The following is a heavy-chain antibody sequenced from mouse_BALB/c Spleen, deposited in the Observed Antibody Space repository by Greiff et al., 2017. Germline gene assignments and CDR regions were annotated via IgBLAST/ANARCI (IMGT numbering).Heavy chain of an antibody. Sequence: EVKLVESGGGLVKPGGSLKLSCAASGFTFSSYAMSWVRQTPEKRLEWVASISSGGSTYYPDSVKGRFTISRDNARNILYLQMSSLRSEDTAMYYCARGGSSYEAMDYWGQGTSVTVSS. D-gene: IGHD1-1*01. CDR2: ISSGGST. V-gene: IGHV5-6-5*01. CDR1: GFTFSSYA. J-gene: IGHJ4*01. CDR3: ARGGSSYEAMDY.